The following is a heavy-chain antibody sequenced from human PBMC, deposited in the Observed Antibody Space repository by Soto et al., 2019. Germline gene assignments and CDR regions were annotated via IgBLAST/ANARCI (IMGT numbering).Heavy chain of an antibody. Sequence: ASVKVSCKASGYTFTSYYMHWVRQAPGQGLEWMGIINPSGGSTSYAQKFQGRVTMTRDTSTSTVYMELSRLRSDDTAVYYCARFHGSSLGFSGYYYGMDGWGQGTTVTVSS. V-gene: IGHV1-46*01. CDR1: GYTFTSYY. D-gene: IGHD2-15*01. CDR3: ARFHGSSLGFSGYYYGMDG. J-gene: IGHJ6*02. CDR2: INPSGGST.